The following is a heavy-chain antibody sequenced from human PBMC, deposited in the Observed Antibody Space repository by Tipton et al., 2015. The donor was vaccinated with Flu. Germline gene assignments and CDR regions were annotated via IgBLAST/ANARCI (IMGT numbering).Heavy chain of an antibody. CDR2: IHRSGST. CDR3: ARRDFSNYVSDPKNWFDP. V-gene: IGHV4-38-2*01. CDR1: GDAISSDYL. Sequence: TLSPTCDVSGDAISSDYLWDWIRQPPGKGLEWIASIHRSGSTNYNPSLKSRVTISVDTSKNRFSLEMRSVTAGDMAVYYCARRDFSNYVSDPKNWFDPWGQGTLVTVPS. D-gene: IGHD4-11*01. J-gene: IGHJ5*02.